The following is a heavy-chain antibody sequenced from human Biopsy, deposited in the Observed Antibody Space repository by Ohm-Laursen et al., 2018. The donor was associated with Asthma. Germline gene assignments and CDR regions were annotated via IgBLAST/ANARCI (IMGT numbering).Heavy chain of an antibody. CDR2: HDHEEGGT. D-gene: IGHD4-17*01. Sequence: SVNVSCKISGYSLTDLSMHWVRQASGQGLEWMGGHDHEEGGTVNARRFQGRVTMTEDTSTDTAYMELSSLSSEDTAVYYCASDLPKDYVRYNFQYWGQGTLVTVSS. V-gene: IGHV1-24*01. J-gene: IGHJ4*02. CDR1: GYSLTDLS. CDR3: ASDLPKDYVRYNFQY.